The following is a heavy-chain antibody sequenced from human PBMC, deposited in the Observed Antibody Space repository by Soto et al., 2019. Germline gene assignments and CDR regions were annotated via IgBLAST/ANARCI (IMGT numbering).Heavy chain of an antibody. CDR2: ISYDGSNK. CDR3: AKDLPGYIYGRAMGGYGMDV. D-gene: IGHD2-15*01. V-gene: IGHV3-30*18. CDR1: GFTFSSYG. J-gene: IGHJ6*02. Sequence: LRLSCAASGFTFSSYGMHWVRQAPGKGLEWVAVISYDGSNKYYADSVKGRFTISRDNSKNTLYLQMNSLRAEDTAVYYCAKDLPGYIYGRAMGGYGMDVWGQGTMVTVSS.